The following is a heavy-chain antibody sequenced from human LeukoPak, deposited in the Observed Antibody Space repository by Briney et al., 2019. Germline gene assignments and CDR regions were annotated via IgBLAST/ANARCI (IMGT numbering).Heavy chain of an antibody. V-gene: IGHV4-4*02. Sequence: PXXTLSLTCAVSGGSISSSNWGRWGRQPPGKGLEWIGEIYHSGSTNYNPSLKSRVTISVEKSKNQFSLKLSSVTAADTAVYYCATRLYDFWSGYSRSGMDVWGQGTTVTVSS. CDR1: GGSISSSNW. CDR2: IYHSGST. J-gene: IGHJ6*02. D-gene: IGHD3-3*01. CDR3: ATRLYDFWSGYSRSGMDV.